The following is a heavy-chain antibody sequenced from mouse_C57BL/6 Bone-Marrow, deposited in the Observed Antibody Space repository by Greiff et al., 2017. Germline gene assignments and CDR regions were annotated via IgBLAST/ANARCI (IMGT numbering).Heavy chain of an antibody. J-gene: IGHJ4*01. CDR3: TVPIDYGYDD. CDR1: GYTFTDYE. CDR2: IDPETGGT. D-gene: IGHD2-2*01. Sequence: QVQLQQSGAELVRPGASVTLSCKASGYTFTDYEMHWVKQTPVHGLEWIGAIDPETGGTAYNQKFKGKAILTADKSSSTAYMELRSLTSEDSAVYYCTVPIDYGYDDGGQGTSVTVSS. V-gene: IGHV1-15*01.